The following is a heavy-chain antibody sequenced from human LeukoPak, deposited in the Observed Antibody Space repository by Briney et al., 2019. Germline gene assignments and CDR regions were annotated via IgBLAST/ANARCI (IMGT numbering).Heavy chain of an antibody. D-gene: IGHD2-8*01. CDR2: ISASGDRT. CDR1: GFTFNNYA. V-gene: IGHV3-23*01. J-gene: IGHJ4*01. CDR3: ARPVGITNRVMEDY. Sequence: AGGSLRLSCAASGFTFNNYAMSWFRQAPGKGLEWVSSISASGDRTYYPDSVKGRFTISRDNSKNTLYLQMNSLRAEDTAVYYCARPVGITNRVMEDYWGHGTQVTVSS.